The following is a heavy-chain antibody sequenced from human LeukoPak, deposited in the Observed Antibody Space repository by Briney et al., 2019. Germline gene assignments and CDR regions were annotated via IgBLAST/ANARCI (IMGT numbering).Heavy chain of an antibody. CDR2: FDPEDGET. V-gene: IGHV1-24*01. CDR1: GYTLTELS. Sequence: ASVKVSCKVSGYTLTELSMHWVRQAPGKGLEWMGGFDPEDGETIYAQKFQGRVTMTEDTSTDTAYMELSSLRSEDTAVYYCATQGTVVPAAENWFDPWGQGTLVTVSS. J-gene: IGHJ5*02. CDR3: ATQGTVVPAAENWFDP. D-gene: IGHD2-2*01.